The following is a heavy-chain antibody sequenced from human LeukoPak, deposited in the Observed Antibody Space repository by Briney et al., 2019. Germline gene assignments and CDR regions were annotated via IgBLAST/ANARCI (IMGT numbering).Heavy chain of an antibody. V-gene: IGHV1-18*01. CDR3: ARPYGSGSYYLLPGDY. J-gene: IGHJ4*02. D-gene: IGHD3-10*01. CDR2: ISAYNGNT. CDR1: GYTFTSYG. Sequence: WASVKVSCKASGYTFTSYGISWVRQAPGQGLEWMGWISAYNGNTNYAQKLQGRVTMTTDTSTSTAYMELRSLRSDDTAVYYCARPYGSGSYYLLPGDYWGQGTLVTVSS.